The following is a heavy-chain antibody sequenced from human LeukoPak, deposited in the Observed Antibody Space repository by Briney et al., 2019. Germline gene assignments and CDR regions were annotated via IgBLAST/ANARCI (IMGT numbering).Heavy chain of an antibody. CDR3: ARDYGYYPYYYMDV. CDR1: GFTFDDYG. V-gene: IGHV3-20*04. D-gene: IGHD2-2*03. J-gene: IGHJ6*03. Sequence: GGSLRLSCAASGFTFDDYGMSWVRQAPGKGLEWVSGINWNGGSTGYADSVKGRFTISRDNAKNSLYLQMNSLRAEDTASYYCARDYGYYPYYYMDVWGKGTTVTVSS. CDR2: INWNGGST.